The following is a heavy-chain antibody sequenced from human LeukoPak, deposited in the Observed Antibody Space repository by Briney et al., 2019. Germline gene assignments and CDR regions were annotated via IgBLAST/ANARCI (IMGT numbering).Heavy chain of an antibody. V-gene: IGHV3-21*01. J-gene: IGHJ3*02. CDR2: ISSSSSFI. Sequence: GGSLRLSCEASGFTFSSYSMNWVRQAPGKGLEWVSSISSSSSFIYYADSVKGRFTISRDNAKNSLYLQMNSLRDEDTAVYYCARQYSWSDVAAFDIWGQGRMVSVCS. D-gene: IGHD1-20*01. CDR1: GFTFSSYS. CDR3: ARQYSWSDVAAFDI.